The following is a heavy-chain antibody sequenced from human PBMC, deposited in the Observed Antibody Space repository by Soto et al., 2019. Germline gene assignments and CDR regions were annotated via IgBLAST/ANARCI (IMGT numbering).Heavy chain of an antibody. CDR2: IKCDGSEK. D-gene: IGHD3-10*01. Sequence: PGVSLRLSCATSGFTFSNSWMHWVCQAPEKGQEWVADIKCDGSEKYYVDYVKGRMNIYRDNDKHSNKLQENSLRAEDTAVYYCTKPKYRGVVVNVWGQGT. J-gene: IGHJ6*02. CDR1: GFTFSNSW. CDR3: TKPKYRGVVVNV. V-gene: IGHV3-7*03.